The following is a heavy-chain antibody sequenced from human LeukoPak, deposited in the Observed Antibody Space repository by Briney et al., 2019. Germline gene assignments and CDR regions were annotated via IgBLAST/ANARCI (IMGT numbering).Heavy chain of an antibody. CDR1: GFTFSSYW. J-gene: IGHJ3*02. CDR3: ERDQPYYYDSSGYYSGDDAFDI. D-gene: IGHD3-22*01. V-gene: IGHV3-74*01. Sequence: GGSLRVSCAASGFTFSSYWMHGVRQAPGKGLVGVSRINSEGSSTSYADSVKGRFTISRDNAKNTLYLQMKSLRAEDTAVYYGERDQPYYYDSSGYYSGDDAFDIWGQGTMVTASS. CDR2: INSEGSST.